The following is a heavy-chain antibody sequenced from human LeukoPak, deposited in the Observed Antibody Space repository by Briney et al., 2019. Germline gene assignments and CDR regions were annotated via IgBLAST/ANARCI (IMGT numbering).Heavy chain of an antibody. D-gene: IGHD3-10*01. CDR3: AKKGSPGYYYYYMHV. Sequence: GGSLRLSCAGSGFTFRIYAMSWVRQAPGKGLEWVSTISGSGASTYYADSVKGRFTISRDNSHNTLYLQMNSLRVEDTAVYYCAKKGSPGYYYYYMHVWGKGTTVTVSS. CDR1: GFTFRIYA. J-gene: IGHJ6*03. V-gene: IGHV3-23*01. CDR2: ISGSGAST.